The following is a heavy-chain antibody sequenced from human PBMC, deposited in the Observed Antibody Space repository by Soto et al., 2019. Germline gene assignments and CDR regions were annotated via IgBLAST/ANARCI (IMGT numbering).Heavy chain of an antibody. D-gene: IGHD3-22*01. V-gene: IGHV3-30-3*01. Sequence: QVQLVESGGGVVQPGRSLRLSCAASGFTFSSYAMHWVRQAPGKGLEWVAVISYDGSNKYYADSVKGRFTISRDNSKNTLYLQMNSPRAEDTAVYYCARDRIDYYDSSGFDYWGQGTLVTVSS. CDR2: ISYDGSNK. CDR3: ARDRIDYYDSSGFDY. CDR1: GFTFSSYA. J-gene: IGHJ4*02.